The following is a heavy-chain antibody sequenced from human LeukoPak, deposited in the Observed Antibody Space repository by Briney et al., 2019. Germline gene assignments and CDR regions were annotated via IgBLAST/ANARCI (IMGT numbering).Heavy chain of an antibody. J-gene: IGHJ6*02. Sequence: KTSETLSLTCAVYGGSFSGYYWSWIRQPPGKGLEWIGRIYTSGSTNYNPSLKSRVTMSVDTSKNQFSLKLGSVTAADTAVYYCARDSFSSGYYNYYYGMDVWGQGTTVTVSS. D-gene: IGHD3-22*01. V-gene: IGHV4-59*10. CDR2: IYTSGST. CDR1: GGSFSGYY. CDR3: ARDSFSSGYYNYYYGMDV.